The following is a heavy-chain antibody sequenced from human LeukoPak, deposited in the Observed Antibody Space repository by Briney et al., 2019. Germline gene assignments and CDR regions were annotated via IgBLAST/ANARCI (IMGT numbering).Heavy chain of an antibody. CDR1: GFTFSSYG. CDR3: ARDQDSSGWYYTLDY. CDR2: IWYDGSNK. D-gene: IGHD6-19*01. V-gene: IGHV3-33*01. J-gene: IGHJ4*02. Sequence: PGGSLRFSCAASGFTFSSYGMHGVRQAPGKGLEWVAVIWYDGSNKYYADSVKGRFTISRDNSKNTLYLQMNSLRAEDTAVYYCARDQDSSGWYYTLDYWGQGTLVTVSS.